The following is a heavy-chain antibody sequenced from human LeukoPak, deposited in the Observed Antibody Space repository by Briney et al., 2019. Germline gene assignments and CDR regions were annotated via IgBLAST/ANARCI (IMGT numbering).Heavy chain of an antibody. J-gene: IGHJ4*02. Sequence: GASVKVSCKASGYTFTGYYMHWVRQAPGQGLEWMGWINPNTGGTNYAQKFQGRVTMTRDTSISTAYMDLSRLRSDDTAVYYCARERHSYGLRNFDYWGQGTLVTVSS. CDR2: INPNTGGT. V-gene: IGHV1-2*02. CDR1: GYTFTGYY. D-gene: IGHD5-18*01. CDR3: ARERHSYGLRNFDY.